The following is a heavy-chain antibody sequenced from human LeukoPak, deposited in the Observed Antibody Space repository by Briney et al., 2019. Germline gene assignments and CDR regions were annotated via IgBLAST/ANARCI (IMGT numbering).Heavy chain of an antibody. D-gene: IGHD3-22*01. V-gene: IGHV3-53*01. CDR3: ARGKYYDSSGYLTSYAFDI. CDR1: GFTVSSNY. Sequence: GGSLRLSCAASGFTVSSNYMSWVRQAPGKGLEWVSVIYSGGSTYYADSVKGRFTISRDNSKNTLYLQMNSLRAEDTAVYYCARGKYYDSSGYLTSYAFDIWGQGTMVTVSS. CDR2: IYSGGST. J-gene: IGHJ3*02.